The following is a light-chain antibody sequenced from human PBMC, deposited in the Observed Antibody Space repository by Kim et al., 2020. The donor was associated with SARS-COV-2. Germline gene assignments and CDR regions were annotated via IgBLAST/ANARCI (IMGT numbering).Light chain of an antibody. CDR1: SSNTGAGYN. CDR2: GNN. J-gene: IGLJ2*01. CDR3: QSSDSSLSTEV. Sequence: QRDNVSCTDGSSNTGAGYNGHWYHQHPGTAPKLLIYGNNNRPSGVPDRFSVSRSGTSASLAITGLQAEDEADYFCQSSDSSLSTEVFGGGTKLTVL. V-gene: IGLV1-40*01.